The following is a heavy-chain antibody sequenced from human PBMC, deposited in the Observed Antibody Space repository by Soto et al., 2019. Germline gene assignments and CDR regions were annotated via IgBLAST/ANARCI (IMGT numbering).Heavy chain of an antibody. Sequence: GGSLRLSCAASGFTFSGYWMHWVRQVPGKGLVWVARSNSDGSGITYADSVKGRFTIFRDNVKNILFLQMNSLSADDSAVYYCTRDRPEAHYDYHPIFDHWGQGTLVTGSS. V-gene: IGHV3-74*01. CDR3: TRDRPEAHYDYHPIFDH. CDR2: SNSDGSGI. D-gene: IGHD5-12*01. CDR1: GFTFSGYW. J-gene: IGHJ4*02.